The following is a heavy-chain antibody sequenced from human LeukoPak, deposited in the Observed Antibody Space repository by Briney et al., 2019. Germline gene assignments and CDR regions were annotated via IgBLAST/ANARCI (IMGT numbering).Heavy chain of an antibody. V-gene: IGHV4-34*01. CDR1: GGSFSGYY. D-gene: IGHD2-15*01. CDR2: INHSGST. CDR3: ARYCSGGSCYLAAFDI. Sequence: SETLSLTCAVYGGSFSGYYWSWIRQPPGKGLEWIGEINHSGSTYYNPSLKSRVTISVDRSKNQFSLKLSSVTAADTAVYYRARYCSGGSCYLAAFDIWGQGTMVTVSS. J-gene: IGHJ3*02.